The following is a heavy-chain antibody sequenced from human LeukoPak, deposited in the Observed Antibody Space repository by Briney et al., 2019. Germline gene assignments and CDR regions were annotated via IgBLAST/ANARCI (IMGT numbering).Heavy chain of an antibody. CDR2: ISDYNGNT. Sequence: GASVKVSCKASGYTFSSYGISWVRQAPGQGLEWMGWISDYNGNTNYAQKFQGRVTITADESTSTAYMELSSLRSEDTAVYYCARDFRGYQLLPEGYWYFDLWGRGTLVTVSS. J-gene: IGHJ2*01. CDR3: ARDFRGYQLLPEGYWYFDL. D-gene: IGHD2-2*01. V-gene: IGHV1-18*01. CDR1: GYTFSSYG.